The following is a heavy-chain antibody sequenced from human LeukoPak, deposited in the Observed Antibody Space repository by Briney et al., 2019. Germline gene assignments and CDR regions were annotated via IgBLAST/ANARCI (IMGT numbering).Heavy chain of an antibody. Sequence: GGSLRLSCTASGFTFSTYTMNWIRQAPGKGLEWVSSISSSSYYIYYADSVKGRFTISRDNAKNSLFLQMNSLRAEDTAVYYCGAAYSGSSPFDYWGQGTLVTVSS. J-gene: IGHJ4*02. CDR1: GFTFSTYT. D-gene: IGHD1-26*01. V-gene: IGHV3-21*01. CDR3: GAAYSGSSPFDY. CDR2: ISSSSYYI.